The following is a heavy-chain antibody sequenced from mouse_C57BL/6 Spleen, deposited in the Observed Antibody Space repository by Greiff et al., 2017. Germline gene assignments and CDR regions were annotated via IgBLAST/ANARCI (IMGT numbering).Heavy chain of an antibody. Sequence: EVTLMESGGDLVKPGGSLKLSCAASGFTFSSYGMSWVRQTPDKRLEWVATISSGGSYTYYPDSVKGRFTISRDNAKNTLYLQMSSLKSEDTAMYYCARRATVVEGWFAYWGQGTLVTVSA. V-gene: IGHV5-6*02. D-gene: IGHD1-1*01. CDR2: ISSGGSYT. CDR3: ARRATVVEGWFAY. CDR1: GFTFSSYG. J-gene: IGHJ3*01.